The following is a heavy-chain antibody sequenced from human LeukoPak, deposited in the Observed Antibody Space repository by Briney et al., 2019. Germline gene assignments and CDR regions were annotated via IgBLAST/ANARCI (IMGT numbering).Heavy chain of an antibody. J-gene: IGHJ4*02. CDR2: INHSGST. Sequence: SETLSLTCAVYGGSFSGYYWSWIRQPPGKGLEWIGEINHSGSTNYNPSLKSRVTISVDTSKNQFSLKLSSVTAADTAVYYCARIDSLGEDYFDYWGQGTLVTVSS. V-gene: IGHV4-34*01. CDR1: GGSFSGYY. CDR3: ARIDSLGEDYFDY. D-gene: IGHD3-10*01.